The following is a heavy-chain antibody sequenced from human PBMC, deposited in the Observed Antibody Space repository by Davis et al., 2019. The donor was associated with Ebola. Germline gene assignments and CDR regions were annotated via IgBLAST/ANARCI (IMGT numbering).Heavy chain of an antibody. J-gene: IGHJ4*02. Sequence: GESLKISCAASGFYFSQSVMHWVRQAPGKDLEWLSVMIPDGSIEYYADSVKGRFTISRDNSQNALYLQMNRLTNEDTAVYYCVRDGGDGYSSGWYFDYWGQGTLVTVSS. CDR1: GFYFSQSV. V-gene: IGHV3-30*04. D-gene: IGHD6-19*01. CDR2: MIPDGSIE. CDR3: VRDGGDGYSSGWYFDY.